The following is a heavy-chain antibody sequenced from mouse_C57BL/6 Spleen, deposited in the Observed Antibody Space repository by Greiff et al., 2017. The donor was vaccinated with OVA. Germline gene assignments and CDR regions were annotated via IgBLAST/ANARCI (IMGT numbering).Heavy chain of an antibody. CDR2: IYPGSGST. CDR3: ARAGVYYGSVDY. CDR1: GYTFTSYW. J-gene: IGHJ2*01. D-gene: IGHD1-1*01. V-gene: IGHV1-55*01. Sequence: QVQLQQPGAELVKPGASVKMSCKASGYTFTSYWITWVKQRPGQGLEWIGDIYPGSGSTNYNEKFKSKATLTVDTSSSTAYMQLSSLTSEDSAVYYCARAGVYYGSVDYWGQGTTLTVSS.